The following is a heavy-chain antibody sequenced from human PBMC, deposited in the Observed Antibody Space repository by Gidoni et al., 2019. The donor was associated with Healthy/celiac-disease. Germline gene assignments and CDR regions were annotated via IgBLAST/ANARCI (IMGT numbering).Heavy chain of an antibody. CDR2: INAGNGNT. CDR3: ARGGSLRSELYGDYGRPFDY. J-gene: IGHJ4*02. V-gene: IGHV1-3*01. Sequence: QVQLVQSGAEVKKPGASVKVSCKASGYTFTSYAMHWVRQAPGQRLEWMGWINAGNGNTKYSQKFQGRVTITRDTSASTAYMELSSLRSEDTAVYYCARGGSLRSELYGDYGRPFDYWGQGTLVTVSS. D-gene: IGHD4-17*01. CDR1: GYTFTSYA.